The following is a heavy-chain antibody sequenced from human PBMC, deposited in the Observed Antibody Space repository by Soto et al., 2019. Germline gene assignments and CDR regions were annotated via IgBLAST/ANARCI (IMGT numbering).Heavy chain of an antibody. CDR2: SIPIFGTA. V-gene: IGHV1-69*01. J-gene: IGHJ5*02. CDR1: GGTFSSYA. D-gene: IGHD3-22*01. Sequence: QVQLVQSGAEVKKPGSSVNVSCKASGGTFSSYAISWVRQPPGQGLEWMGGSIPIFGTANYAQKFQGRVTITADESTSKDYMELSGLRSEDTAVYYCATWVSDYYDSSGLRGWFDPWGQGTLVTVSS. CDR3: ATWVSDYYDSSGLRGWFDP.